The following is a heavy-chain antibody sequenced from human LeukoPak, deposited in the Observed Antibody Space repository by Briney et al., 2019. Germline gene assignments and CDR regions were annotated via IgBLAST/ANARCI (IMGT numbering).Heavy chain of an antibody. D-gene: IGHD2-2*02. J-gene: IGHJ4*02. Sequence: ASLKVSCKASGYPSTSYGISWVRQAPGQGLQRKGCIRAYNGNTNYAQKLQGRVTMTTDTSTSTAYMELRSLRSDDTAVYYSASGVVVVPAAIGWEFDYWGQGTLVTVSS. V-gene: IGHV1-18*04. CDR2: IRAYNGNT. CDR1: GYPSTSYG. CDR3: ASGVVVVPAAIGWEFDY.